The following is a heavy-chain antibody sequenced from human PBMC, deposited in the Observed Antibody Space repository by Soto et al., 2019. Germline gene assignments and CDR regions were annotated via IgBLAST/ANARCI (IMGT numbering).Heavy chain of an antibody. Sequence: XSVKVAYQGSVYSFTYYCLQWVRQAPGQGLEWMGWINPNSGDTNDEQRCQGWVTMTRDTSINTAYMELTRLGSDDTAMYYCARDGSTDSYYAMDVWGQGPTVTVSS. CDR2: INPNSGDT. V-gene: IGHV1-2*04. J-gene: IGHJ6*02. CDR3: ARDGSTDSYYAMDV. CDR1: VYSFTYYC. D-gene: IGHD2-2*03.